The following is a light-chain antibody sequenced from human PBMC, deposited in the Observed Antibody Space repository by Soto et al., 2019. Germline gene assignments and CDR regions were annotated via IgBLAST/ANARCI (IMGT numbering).Light chain of an antibody. V-gene: IGLV1-47*02. Sequence: QSVLTQPPSVSGTPGQRVTMSCSGSSSNIGSNSVYWYQQLPGTAPKLLIYNNNQRPAGVPDRFSGSKSGTSGSLAISGLRSEDEADYFCAAWDGSLSGRFVLGTGTKVTV. CDR1: SSNIGSNS. CDR3: AAWDGSLSGRFV. CDR2: NNN. J-gene: IGLJ1*01.